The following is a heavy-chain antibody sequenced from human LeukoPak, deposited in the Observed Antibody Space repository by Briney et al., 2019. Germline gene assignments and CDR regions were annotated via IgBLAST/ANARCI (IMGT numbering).Heavy chain of an antibody. CDR3: ARDRITGITNYYYYMDV. D-gene: IGHD1-7*01. Sequence: GALVKVSCKASGYTFTGYYIHWVRQAPGQGLEWMGWINPNSGGTNYAQKFQGRVTMTRDTSISTAYMELSRLRSDDTAVYYCARDRITGITNYYYYMDVWGKGTTVTVSS. J-gene: IGHJ6*03. CDR2: INPNSGGT. V-gene: IGHV1-2*02. CDR1: GYTFTGYY.